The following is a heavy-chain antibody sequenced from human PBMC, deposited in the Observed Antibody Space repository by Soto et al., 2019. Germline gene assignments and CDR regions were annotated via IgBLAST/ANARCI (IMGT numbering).Heavy chain of an antibody. CDR3: ARTTGYNYDFDY. J-gene: IGHJ4*02. CDR1: GRPVSSGGYY. Sequence: SETLSLTCTVSGRPVSSGGYYWTWIRQFPGKGLEWIGYIYHIGSPSYNPSLKSRLSMSLDASKNQFSLNLTSVTAADTATYYCARTTGYNYDFDYWGQGTLVTVSS. D-gene: IGHD5-18*01. V-gene: IGHV4-31*03. CDR2: IYHIGSP.